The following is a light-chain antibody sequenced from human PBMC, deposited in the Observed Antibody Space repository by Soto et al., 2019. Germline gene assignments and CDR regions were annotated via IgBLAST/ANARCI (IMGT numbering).Light chain of an antibody. J-gene: IGLJ2*01. CDR2: GSS. CDR1: SSNIGAGHV. CDR3: QSYDNTLSASV. Sequence: QPVLTQPPPVSGAPGQRVTISCTGSSSNIGAGHVVHWYQQFPGRAPNLLIYGSSNPPSGVPDRLSGSKSGTSASLGITGRQADDEAGYYCQSYDNTLSASVFGGGTKLTVL. V-gene: IGLV1-40*01.